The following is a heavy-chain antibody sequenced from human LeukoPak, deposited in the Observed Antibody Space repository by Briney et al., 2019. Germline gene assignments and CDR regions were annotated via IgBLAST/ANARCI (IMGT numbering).Heavy chain of an antibody. CDR2: ISSSSSTI. CDR1: GFTFSSYS. Sequence: PGGSLRLSCAASGFTFSSYSMNWVRQAPGKELEWVSYISSSSSTIYYADSVKGRFTISRDNAKNSLYLQMNSLRAEDTAVYYCATNLITMVRGDAFDYWGQGTLVTVSS. V-gene: IGHV3-48*01. CDR3: ATNLITMVRGDAFDY. D-gene: IGHD3-10*01. J-gene: IGHJ4*02.